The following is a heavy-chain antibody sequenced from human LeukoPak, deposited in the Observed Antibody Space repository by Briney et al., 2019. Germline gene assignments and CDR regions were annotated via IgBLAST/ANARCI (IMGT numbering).Heavy chain of an antibody. J-gene: IGHJ6*03. CDR3: ALLAYYYYYYMDV. CDR1: GYTFTSCG. V-gene: IGHV1-18*01. Sequence: ASVKVSCKASGYTFTSCGISWVRQAPGQGLEWMGWISAYNGNTNYAQKLQGRVTMTTDTSTSTAYMELRSLRSDDTAAYYCALLAYYYYYYMDVWGKGTTVTVSS. D-gene: IGHD2-15*01. CDR2: ISAYNGNT.